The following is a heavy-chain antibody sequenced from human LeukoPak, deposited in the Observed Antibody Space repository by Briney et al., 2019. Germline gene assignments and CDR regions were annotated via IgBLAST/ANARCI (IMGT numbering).Heavy chain of an antibody. J-gene: IGHJ4*02. CDR1: GFTFSTSW. CDR3: VRDMGYYDKV. CDR2: INTDGNTR. D-gene: IGHD3-22*01. V-gene: IGHV3-74*01. Sequence: GGSLRLSCATSGFTFSTSWMHWVRQAPGKGLVWASRINTDGNTRDYADSVKGRFTISRDNAKNTLYLQMNSLRADDTAVYYCVRDMGYYDKVWGQGTLVTVSS.